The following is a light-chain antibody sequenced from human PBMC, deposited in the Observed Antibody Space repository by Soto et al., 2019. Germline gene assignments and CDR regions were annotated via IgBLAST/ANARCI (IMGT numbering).Light chain of an antibody. J-gene: IGLJ2*01. CDR1: SSDVGGYNY. CDR2: EVS. Sequence: QSVLTQPPSASGSPGQSVTISCTGTSSDVGGYNYVSWYQQHPGKAPKLMIFEVSKRPSGVPDRFSGSKSGKTASLTVSGLQAEDEADYYCCSYALSDNVVFGGGTKLTVL. V-gene: IGLV2-8*01. CDR3: CSYALSDNVV.